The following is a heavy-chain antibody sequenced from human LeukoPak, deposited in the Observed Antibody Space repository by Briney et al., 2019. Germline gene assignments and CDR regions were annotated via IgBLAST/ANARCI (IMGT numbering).Heavy chain of an antibody. CDR1: GYSFTNYA. Sequence: ASVKVSCKASGYSFTNYAIQWVRQAPGQRFEWMGWINAGNGKTKYSQNFQGRVTITRDTSASTAYMELSGLRSEDTAVYYCARAIWTSTVTTYYFDYWGQGALVTVSS. D-gene: IGHD4-17*01. V-gene: IGHV1-3*01. J-gene: IGHJ4*02. CDR3: ARAIWTSTVTTYYFDY. CDR2: INAGNGKT.